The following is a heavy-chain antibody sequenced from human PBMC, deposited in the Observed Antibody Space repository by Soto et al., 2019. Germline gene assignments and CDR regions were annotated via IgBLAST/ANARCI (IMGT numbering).Heavy chain of an antibody. V-gene: IGHV3-23*01. CDR2: ISRYGDFT. J-gene: IGHJ4*02. Sequence: EVQLLESGGDLIQPGGSLRLSCAASGFTFNIYAMTWVRQAPGKGLEWVSAISRYGDFTYYADSVEGRFTISRDNSKNTRYLQMNSLRAEDTAVYYCAKDRYLDHDSRGYLFDNWGQGPLVTVSS. D-gene: IGHD3-22*01. CDR3: AKDRYLDHDSRGYLFDN. CDR1: GFTFNIYA.